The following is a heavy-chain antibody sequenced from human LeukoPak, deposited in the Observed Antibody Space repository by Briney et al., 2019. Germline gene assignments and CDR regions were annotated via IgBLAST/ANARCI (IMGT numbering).Heavy chain of an antibody. J-gene: IGHJ6*02. V-gene: IGHV4-59*01. D-gene: IGHD3-22*01. CDR1: GGSISDNY. CDR3: ARDLYYYDSSGRLYYYYGMDV. Sequence: SETLSLTCTVSGGSISDNYWSWIRQPPGKGLEWIGYICYSGSTNYNPSLKSRVTISVDTSKNQFSLKLSSLTAADTAVYYCARDLYYYDSSGRLYYYYGMDVWGQGTPVTVSS. CDR2: ICYSGST.